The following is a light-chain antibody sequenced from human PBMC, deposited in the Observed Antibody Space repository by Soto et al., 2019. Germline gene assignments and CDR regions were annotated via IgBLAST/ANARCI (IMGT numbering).Light chain of an antibody. J-gene: IGKJ3*01. Sequence: EIVLTQSPDTLSLSPGERATLSCRASQSVSSDYLVWYQQKSGQAPRLLIHGASRRATGIPDRFSGGGSGTDFILNISRLEPEDFAVYYCQHYDNTPPSVTFGPGTKVDIK. V-gene: IGKV3-20*01. CDR2: GAS. CDR3: QHYDNTPPSVT. CDR1: QSVSSDY.